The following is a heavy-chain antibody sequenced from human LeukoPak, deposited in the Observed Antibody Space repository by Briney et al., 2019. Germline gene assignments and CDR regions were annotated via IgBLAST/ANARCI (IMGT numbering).Heavy chain of an antibody. CDR1: GGSFSGYY. V-gene: IGHV4-34*01. CDR2: INHSGST. CDR3: ARLNLGYYYDSSGVTKDAFDI. Sequence: SETLSLTCAVYGGSFSGYYWSWIRQPPGKGLEWIGEINHSGSTNYNPSLKSRVTISVDTSKNQFSLKLSSVTAADTAVYYCARLNLGYYYDSSGVTKDAFDIWGQGTMVTVSS. J-gene: IGHJ3*02. D-gene: IGHD3-22*01.